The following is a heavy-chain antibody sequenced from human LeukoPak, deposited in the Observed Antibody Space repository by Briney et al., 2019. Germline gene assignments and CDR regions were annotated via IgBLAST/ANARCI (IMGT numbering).Heavy chain of an antibody. CDR1: GFTFSSYW. CDR3: ARRGYSGYGPSWFDY. J-gene: IGHJ4*02. D-gene: IGHD5-12*01. CDR2: INSDGSST. V-gene: IGHV3-74*01. Sequence: PGGSLRLSCAASGFTFSSYWMHWVRQAPGKGLEWVSRINSDGSSTSYADSVKGRFTISRDNAKNTLYLQMNSLRAEDTAVYYCARRGYSGYGPSWFDYWGQGTLVTVSS.